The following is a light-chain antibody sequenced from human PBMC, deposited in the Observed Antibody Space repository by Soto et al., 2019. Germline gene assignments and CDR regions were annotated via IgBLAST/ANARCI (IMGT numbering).Light chain of an antibody. V-gene: IGKV3-20*01. CDR3: QQFGRSPRT. CDR1: QSVSNIY. J-gene: IGKJ1*01. Sequence: EIVLTQSPGTLSLSPGEGATLSCRASQSVSNIYLAWYQQKPGQAPRLLMYGTSNRATGIPDRFIGIGSGTDFTLTISKLEPEFFAVYYCQQFGRSPRTFGQGTKVEIK. CDR2: GTS.